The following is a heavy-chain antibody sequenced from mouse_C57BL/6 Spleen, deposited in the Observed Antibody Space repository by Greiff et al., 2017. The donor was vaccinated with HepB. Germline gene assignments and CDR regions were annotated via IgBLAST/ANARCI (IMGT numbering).Heavy chain of an antibody. CDR2: ISSGGSYT. CDR3: ARQGDWDESYAMDY. D-gene: IGHD4-1*01. J-gene: IGHJ4*01. V-gene: IGHV5-6*02. CDR1: GFTFSSYG. Sequence: DVKLVESGGDLVKPGGSLKLSCAASGFTFSSYGMSWVRQTPDKRLEWVATISSGGSYTYYPDSVKGRFTISRDNAKNTLYLQMSSLKSEDTAMYYCARQGDWDESYAMDYWGQGTSVTVSS.